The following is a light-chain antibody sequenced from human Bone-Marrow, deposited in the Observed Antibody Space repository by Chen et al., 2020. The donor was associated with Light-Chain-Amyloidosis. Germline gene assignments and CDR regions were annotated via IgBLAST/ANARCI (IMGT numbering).Light chain of an antibody. Sequence: SYELTHPPSVSGYPGQTARTTCPGDDLPTKYAYWYQQKPGQAPVLVIHRDTERPSGISERFSGSSSGTTATLTISGVQAEDEADYHCQSADSSGTYEVIFGGGTKLTVL. CDR1: DLPTKY. CDR2: RDT. V-gene: IGLV3-25*03. J-gene: IGLJ2*01. CDR3: QSADSSGTYEVI.